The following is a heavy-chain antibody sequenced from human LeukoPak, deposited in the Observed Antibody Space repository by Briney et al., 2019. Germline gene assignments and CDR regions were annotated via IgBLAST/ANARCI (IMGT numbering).Heavy chain of an antibody. CDR1: GFTFSSYA. CDR3: ARDLATRQRTGLYDS. J-gene: IGHJ4*02. CDR2: IYVDGST. V-gene: IGHV3-66*01. Sequence: GGSLRLSCAASGFTFSSYAMSWVRQAPGKGLQWVSVIYVDGSTYYADSVKGRITISRDNSRNTLYLQMNSLRAEDTAVYYCARDLATRQRTGLYDSWGQGALVTVSS. D-gene: IGHD3-16*02.